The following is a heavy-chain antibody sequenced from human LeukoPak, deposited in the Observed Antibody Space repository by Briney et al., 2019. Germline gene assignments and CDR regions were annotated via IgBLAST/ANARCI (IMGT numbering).Heavy chain of an antibody. D-gene: IGHD1-14*01. V-gene: IGHV1-8*03. CDR1: GYTFTSYD. CDR2: MNPNSGNT. CDR3: ARTGLGYYYMDV. J-gene: IGHJ6*03. Sequence: ASVKVSCKASGYTFTSYDINWVRQATGQGLEWMGWMNPNSGNTGYAQKFQGRVTITRNTSISTAYMELSSLRSEDTAVYYCARTGLGYYYMDVWGKGTTVTVSS.